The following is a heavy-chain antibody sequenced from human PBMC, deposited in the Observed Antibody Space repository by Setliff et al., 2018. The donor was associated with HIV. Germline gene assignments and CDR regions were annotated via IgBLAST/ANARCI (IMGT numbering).Heavy chain of an antibody. D-gene: IGHD6-19*01. V-gene: IGHV4-39*01. CDR3: ARQGAVTGHSFDY. J-gene: IGHJ4*02. CDR2: IYYSGNT. CDR1: GVSTSSTSYY. Sequence: SETLSLTCTVSGVSTSSTSYYWGWIRQPPGKGLEWIGYIYYSGNTYYNPSLKSRVTISVDTSKNHFSLRLSSVTAADTAVYCCARQGAVTGHSFDYWGQGALVTVSS.